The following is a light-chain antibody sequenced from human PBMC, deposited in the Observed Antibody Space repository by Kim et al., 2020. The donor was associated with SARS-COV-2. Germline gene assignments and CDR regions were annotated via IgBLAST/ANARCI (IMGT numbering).Light chain of an antibody. CDR3: QHYGISLT. V-gene: IGKV3-20*01. CDR2: GAS. CDR1: QTISSSH. Sequence: LSPGERATLSCRASQTISSSHLAWYQQMPGQAPRILMYGASSRATGIPDRFSGSGSGTDFTLTISRLEPEDFAVYYCQHYGISLTFGGVTKVDIK. J-gene: IGKJ4*01.